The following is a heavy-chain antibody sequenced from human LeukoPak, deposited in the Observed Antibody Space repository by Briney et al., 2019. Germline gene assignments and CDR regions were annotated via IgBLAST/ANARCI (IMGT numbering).Heavy chain of an antibody. D-gene: IGHD4-17*01. Sequence: GGSLRLSCAASGFTLSSYSMNWIRQAPGKGLEWVSSISSSTSYIYYADSVKGRFTISKDNAKNSLYLQMNSLRAEDTTVYYCARAGGSTVSHSDYWGQGTLVTVSS. J-gene: IGHJ4*02. V-gene: IGHV3-21*01. CDR2: ISSSTSYI. CDR1: GFTLSSYS. CDR3: ARAGGSTVSHSDY.